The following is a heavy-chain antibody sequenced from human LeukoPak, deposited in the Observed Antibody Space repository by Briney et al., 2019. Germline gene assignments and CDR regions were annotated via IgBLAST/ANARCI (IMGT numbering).Heavy chain of an antibody. D-gene: IGHD3-10*01. CDR2: INWNGGST. CDR3: ARVPRITMVRGVISYFDY. Sequence: GGSLRLSCAASGFTFDDYGMRWVRQAPGKGLGWVSVINWNGGSTGYADSVKGRFTISRDNAKNSLYLQMNSLRAEDTAVYYCARVPRITMVRGVISYFDYWGQGTLVTVSS. V-gene: IGHV3-20*04. CDR1: GFTFDDYG. J-gene: IGHJ4*02.